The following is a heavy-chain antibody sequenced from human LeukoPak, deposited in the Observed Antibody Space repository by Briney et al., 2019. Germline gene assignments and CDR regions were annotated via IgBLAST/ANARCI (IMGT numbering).Heavy chain of an antibody. V-gene: IGHV3-74*01. Sequence: GGSLRLSCAASGFTFSSHWMHWVRQAPGKGLVWVSRINSDGSRTSYADSVKGRFTISRDNAKNTLYLQMNNLRAEDTAVYYCARLSEMFRGPQVIYYFDYWGQGTLVTVSS. CDR1: GFTFSSHW. J-gene: IGHJ4*02. D-gene: IGHD3-10*01. CDR3: ARLSEMFRGPQVIYYFDY. CDR2: INSDGSRT.